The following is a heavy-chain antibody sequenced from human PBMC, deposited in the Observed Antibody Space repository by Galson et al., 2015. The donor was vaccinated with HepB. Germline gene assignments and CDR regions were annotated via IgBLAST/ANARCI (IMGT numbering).Heavy chain of an antibody. CDR3: ATGAGRQINWFDP. V-gene: IGHV1-69*13. CDR2: IVPIFGTP. CDR1: GDTFDSSS. D-gene: IGHD6-19*01. J-gene: IGHJ5*02. Sequence: VKVSCKGSGDTFDSSSINWLRQAPGQGLQWMGRIVPIFGTPTYAQNFQDRVTITADDSTKTVYMELASLRSDDTAVYYCATGAGRQINWFDPWGQGTPVIVSS.